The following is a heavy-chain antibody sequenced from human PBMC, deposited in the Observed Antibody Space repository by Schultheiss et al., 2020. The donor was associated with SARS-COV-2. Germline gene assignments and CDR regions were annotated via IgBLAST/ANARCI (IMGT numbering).Heavy chain of an antibody. Sequence: SETLSLTCAVYGGSFSGYYWSWIRQPPGKGLEWIGEINHRGSTNYNPSFKSRVIMFLDTSKNQFSLKLSSVTAADTAVYYCASYELWYGLAYWGQGTLVTVSS. D-gene: IGHD3-10*01. CDR2: INHRGST. V-gene: IGHV4-34*01. CDR3: ASYELWYGLAY. CDR1: GGSFSGYY. J-gene: IGHJ4*02.